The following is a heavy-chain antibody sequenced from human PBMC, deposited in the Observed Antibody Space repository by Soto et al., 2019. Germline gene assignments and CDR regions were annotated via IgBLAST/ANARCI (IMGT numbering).Heavy chain of an antibody. CDR1: GGSFSSSSYY. CDR3: GRLEGLATISYYFDY. D-gene: IGHD3-9*01. J-gene: IGHJ4*02. V-gene: IGHV4-39*01. CDR2: VYYSGST. Sequence: SETLSLTCTVSGGSFSSSSYYWVWVRQTPGKGLEWIGSVYYSGSTYYNPSLESRVTISVDKSKNQFSLKLMSLSAADTAVYYCGRLEGLATISYYFDYWGQGALVTVSS.